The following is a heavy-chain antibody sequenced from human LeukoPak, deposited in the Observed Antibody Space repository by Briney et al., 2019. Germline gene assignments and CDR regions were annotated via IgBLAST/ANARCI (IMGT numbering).Heavy chain of an antibody. CDR1: GDSISSSSYF. J-gene: IGHJ4*02. CDR3: ARAGIAAALDY. D-gene: IGHD6-13*01. V-gene: IGHV4-39*07. CDR2: IYYSGST. Sequence: SETLSLTCTASGDSISSSSYFWGWIRQPPGKGLEWIGSIYYSGSTSYSPSLKSRVTISVDTSKNQFSLKLSSVTAADTAVYYCARAGIAAALDYWGQGTLVTVSS.